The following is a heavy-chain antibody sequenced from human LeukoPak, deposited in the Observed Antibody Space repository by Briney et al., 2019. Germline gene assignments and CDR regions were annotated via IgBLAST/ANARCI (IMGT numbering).Heavy chain of an antibody. CDR1: GFTFSSYS. V-gene: IGHV3-48*01. J-gene: IGHJ4*02. Sequence: PGGSLRLSCAASGFTFSSYSVNWVREAPGKGLEWVSYLSSSSSTIYYADSVKGRFAISRDNAKNSLYLQMNSLRAEDTAGNYCAREGGYYYDSSGSLTQGFAYWGQGALVTVSS. D-gene: IGHD3-22*01. CDR2: LSSSSSTI. CDR3: AREGGYYYDSSGSLTQGFAY.